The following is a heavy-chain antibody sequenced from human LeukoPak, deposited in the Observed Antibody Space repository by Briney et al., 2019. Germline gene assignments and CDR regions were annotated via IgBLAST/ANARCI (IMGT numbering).Heavy chain of an antibody. D-gene: IGHD3-9*01. J-gene: IGHJ6*03. CDR3: ARRATIFNNHYYYYYYMDV. V-gene: IGHV4-38-2*02. CDR2: IYHSGST. Sequence: SETLSLTCTVSGYSISSGYYWGWIRQPPGKGLEWTGSIYHSGSTNYNPSLKSRVTISVDTSKNQFSLKLSSVTAADTAVYYCARRATIFNNHYYYYYYMDVWGKGTTVTISS. CDR1: GYSISSGYY.